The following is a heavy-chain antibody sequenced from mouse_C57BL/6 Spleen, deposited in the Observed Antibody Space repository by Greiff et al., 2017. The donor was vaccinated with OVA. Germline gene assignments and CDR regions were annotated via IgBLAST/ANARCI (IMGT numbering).Heavy chain of an antibody. CDR1: GYSFTGYY. D-gene: IGHD2-14*01. J-gene: IGHJ4*01. V-gene: IGHV1-42*01. Sequence: EVQLQESGPELVKPGASVKISCTASGYSFTGYYMNWVKQSPEKSLEWIGEINPSTGGTTYNQKFKAKATLTVDKSSSTAYMQLKSLTSEDSAVYYCARDRDAMDYWGQGTSVTVSS. CDR3: ARDRDAMDY. CDR2: INPSTGGT.